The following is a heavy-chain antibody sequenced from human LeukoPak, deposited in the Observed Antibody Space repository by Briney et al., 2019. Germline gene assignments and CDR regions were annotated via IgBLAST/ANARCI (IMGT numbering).Heavy chain of an antibody. CDR3: ARQTEGGGSVWFDP. Sequence: SETLSLTCAVYGGSFSDYYWSWIRQPPGKGLKWIGEINHSGSTNYNPSLKSRVTISVDTSKNQFSLKLSSVTAADTAVYYCARQTEGGGSVWFDPWGQGTLVTVSS. V-gene: IGHV4-34*01. CDR2: INHSGST. D-gene: IGHD2-15*01. J-gene: IGHJ5*02. CDR1: GGSFSDYY.